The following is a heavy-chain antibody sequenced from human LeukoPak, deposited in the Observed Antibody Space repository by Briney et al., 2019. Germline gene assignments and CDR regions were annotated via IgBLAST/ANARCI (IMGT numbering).Heavy chain of an antibody. CDR2: ISYDGSNK. V-gene: IGHV3-30*03. CDR1: GFTFSSYW. Sequence: GGSLRLSCAASGFTFSSYWMAWVRQSPGKGLEWVAVISYDGSNKYYADSVKGRFTISRDNSKNTLYLQMNSLRAEDTAVYYCARDFSPYYYYYYMDVWGKGTTVTVSS. J-gene: IGHJ6*03. D-gene: IGHD2/OR15-2a*01. CDR3: ARDFSPYYYYYYMDV.